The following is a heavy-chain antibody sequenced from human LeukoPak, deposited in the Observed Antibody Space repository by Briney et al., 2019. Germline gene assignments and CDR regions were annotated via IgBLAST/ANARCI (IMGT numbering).Heavy chain of an antibody. V-gene: IGHV3-43D*03. J-gene: IGHJ4*02. CDR1: GFTFDDYA. CDR2: ISWDGGST. D-gene: IGHD5-18*01. CDR3: AKDMGGCSYGCSGFDY. Sequence: HPGGSLRLSCAASGFTFDDYAMHWVRQAPGKGLEWVSLISWDGGSTYYADSVKGRFTISRDNSKNSLYLQMNSLRAEDTALYYCAKDMGGCSYGCSGFDYWGQGTLVTVSS.